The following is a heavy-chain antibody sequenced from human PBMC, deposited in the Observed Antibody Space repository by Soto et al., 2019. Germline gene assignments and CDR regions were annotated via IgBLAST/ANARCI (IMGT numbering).Heavy chain of an antibody. Sequence: GSLRLSCAASGFTFSNYAMTWVRQAPGKGLEWVSAISSGGTYTDYADSVKGRFTLSRDNSKNMVYLQMNSLRAEDTAVYHCAKESSAYNYGFYNYFDYWRQGTLVTVSS. CDR1: GFTFSNYA. CDR3: AKESSAYNYGFYNYFDY. D-gene: IGHD5-18*01. V-gene: IGHV3-23*01. J-gene: IGHJ4*02. CDR2: ISSGGTYT.